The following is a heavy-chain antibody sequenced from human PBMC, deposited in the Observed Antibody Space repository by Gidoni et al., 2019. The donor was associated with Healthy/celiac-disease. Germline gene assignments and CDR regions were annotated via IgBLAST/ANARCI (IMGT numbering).Heavy chain of an antibody. V-gene: IGHV3-23*01. D-gene: IGHD3-9*01. CDR3: AGRYFDWKTPYYYGMDV. J-gene: IGHJ6*02. CDR1: GFTFSGYA. Sequence: EVQLLEPGGGLVQPGGSLRLACAASGFTFSGYAMGWVRQAPGKGLEWVSAISGSGGSTYYADSVKGRFTISRDNSKNTLYLQMNSLRAEDTAVYYCAGRYFDWKTPYYYGMDVWGQGTTVTVSS. CDR2: ISGSGGST.